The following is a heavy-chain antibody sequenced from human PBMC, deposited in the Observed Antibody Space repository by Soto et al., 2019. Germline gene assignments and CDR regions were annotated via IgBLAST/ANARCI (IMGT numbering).Heavy chain of an antibody. V-gene: IGHV3-30-3*01. CDR2: ISYDGSNK. CDR3: ARGRGSGYYPRLDY. J-gene: IGHJ4*02. Sequence: QVQLVEPGGGVVQPGRSLRLSCAASGFTFSSYAMHWVRQAPGKGLEWVAVISYDGSNKYYADSVKGRFTISRDNSKNTLYLQMNSLRAEDTAVYYCARGRGSGYYPRLDYWGQGTLVTVSS. CDR1: GFTFSSYA. D-gene: IGHD3-22*01.